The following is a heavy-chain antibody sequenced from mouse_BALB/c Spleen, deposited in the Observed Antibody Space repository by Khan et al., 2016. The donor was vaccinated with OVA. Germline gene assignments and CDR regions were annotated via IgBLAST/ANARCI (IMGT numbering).Heavy chain of an antibody. V-gene: IGHV1-18*01. D-gene: IGHD3-3*01. CDR1: GYTFPEYT. CDR2: INPKNGGT. CDR3: ARDAGRY. Sequence: EVQLQQSGPELVKPGASVKISCKTSGYTFPEYTVHWVKQSLGKSLDWIGVINPKNGGTAYNQKFKGKATLAVDKSSSTAYMEFRNLTSAVSAVYYCARDAGRYWGQGTSVTVAS. J-gene: IGHJ4*01.